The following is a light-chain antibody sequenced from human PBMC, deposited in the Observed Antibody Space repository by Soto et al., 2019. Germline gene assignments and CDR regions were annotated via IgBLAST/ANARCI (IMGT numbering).Light chain of an antibody. CDR1: QGISQY. CDR2: AAV. V-gene: IGKV1-9*01. CDR3: QQVNYYPFT. J-gene: IGKJ4*01. Sequence: DIHLTQSPSLXSASVGDRVTITCRASQGISQYVAWYQQKPGKAPKLLIYAAVVLQGGIPSRFSGSGSATEFILTISGLQPEDFATYYCQQVNYYPFTFGGGTKVDIK.